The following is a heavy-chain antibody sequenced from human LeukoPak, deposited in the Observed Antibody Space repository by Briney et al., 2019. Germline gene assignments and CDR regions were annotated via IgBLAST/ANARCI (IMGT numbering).Heavy chain of an antibody. Sequence: GGSLRLSCAASGFTFSIYAMNWVRQAPGMRPEWVSTIGASGHSTYYADSVKGRFTISRDNSKSTLYLEMNNLRAEDTAVYYCARGLGTVNGALDIWGQGATVTVSS. CDR3: ARGLGTVNGALDI. CDR2: IGASGHST. V-gene: IGHV3-23*01. D-gene: IGHD4-17*01. CDR1: GFTFSIYA. J-gene: IGHJ3*02.